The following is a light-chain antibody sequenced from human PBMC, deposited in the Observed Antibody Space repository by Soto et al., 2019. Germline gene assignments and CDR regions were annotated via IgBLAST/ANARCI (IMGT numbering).Light chain of an antibody. J-gene: IGLJ1*01. CDR2: EVN. CDR3: SSYSISTAYL. V-gene: IGLV2-14*01. Sequence: QSVLTQPASVSVSPGQSITSSCTGTSSDVGGYDYVSWYQLHPGKAPKLMVFEVNHRPSGVSYRFSGSKSGNTASLTISGLQAEDEADYFCSSYSISTAYLFGTGTKVTVL. CDR1: SSDVGGYDY.